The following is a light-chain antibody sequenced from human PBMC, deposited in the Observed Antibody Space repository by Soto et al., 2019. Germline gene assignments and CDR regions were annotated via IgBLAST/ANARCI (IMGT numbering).Light chain of an antibody. CDR2: WAS. CDR3: QQYFNSPSA. J-gene: IGKJ2*01. V-gene: IGKV4-1*01. Sequence: DIVMTQSPDSLAVSLGERATINCKSSQSVFYRSNNKNFLAWYQKKPGHPPKLLIYWASTRESGVPDRFSGIGSGTAFTLTISTLQAADVAVYYCQQYFNSPSAFGKGTKLEIK. CDR1: QSVFYRSNNKNF.